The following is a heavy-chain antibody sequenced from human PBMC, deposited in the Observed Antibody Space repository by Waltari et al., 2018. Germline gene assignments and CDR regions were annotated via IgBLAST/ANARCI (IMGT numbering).Heavy chain of an antibody. D-gene: IGHD6-13*01. CDR1: GYSISSGYY. CDR3: ARQTGFYSSSWYYFDY. J-gene: IGHJ4*02. V-gene: IGHV4-38-2*01. Sequence: QVQLQESGPGLVKPSETLSLTCAVSGYSISSGYYWGWVRQPPGKGLEWIGSIYHSGSTYHNPSLKSRVTISVDTSKNQFSLKLSAVTAADTAVYYCARQTGFYSSSWYYFDYWGQGTLVTVSS. CDR2: IYHSGST.